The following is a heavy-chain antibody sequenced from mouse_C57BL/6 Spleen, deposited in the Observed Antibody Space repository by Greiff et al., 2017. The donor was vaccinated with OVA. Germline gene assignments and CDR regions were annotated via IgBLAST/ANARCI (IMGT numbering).Heavy chain of an antibody. CDR1: GFTFSDYY. CDR3: ARPYDYGRGAWFAY. V-gene: IGHV5-12*01. J-gene: IGHJ3*01. Sequence: EVQLVESGGGLVQPGGSLKLSCAASGFTFSDYYMYWVRQTPEKRLEWVAYISNGGGSTYYPDTVKGRFTISRDNAKNTLYLQMSRLKSEDTAMYYCARPYDYGRGAWFAYWGQGTLVTVSA. CDR2: ISNGGGST. D-gene: IGHD2-4*01.